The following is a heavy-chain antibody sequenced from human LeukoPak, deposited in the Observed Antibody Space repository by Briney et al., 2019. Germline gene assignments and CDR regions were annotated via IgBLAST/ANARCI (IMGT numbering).Heavy chain of an antibody. CDR3: TVPQSGGNWFNP. CDR2: IRGKGFSDPP. J-gene: IGHJ5*02. Sequence: GGSLRLSCAASGFTFSDSAIHWVRQASGKGLEWVGRIRGKGFSDPPAYAASVKDRFTISRDDSESTAYLQMNSLKAEDTAVYYCTVPQSGGNWFNPWGPGTQVTVSS. CDR1: GFTFSDSA. V-gene: IGHV3-73*01. D-gene: IGHD3-16*01.